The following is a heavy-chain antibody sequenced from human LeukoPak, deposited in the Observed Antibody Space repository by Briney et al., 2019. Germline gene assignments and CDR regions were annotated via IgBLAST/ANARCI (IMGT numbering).Heavy chain of an antibody. Sequence: PGGSLRLSCAASGFTFTDRYMSWVRQAPGKGLEWVSYISSSGDIIYYADSVKGRFTVSRDNARKSVSLQMNSLISEDTAVYYCTREDYYYASGYWGQGTLVTVSS. V-gene: IGHV3-11*01. CDR2: ISSSGDII. CDR3: TREDYYYASGY. J-gene: IGHJ4*02. CDR1: GFTFTDRY. D-gene: IGHD3-10*01.